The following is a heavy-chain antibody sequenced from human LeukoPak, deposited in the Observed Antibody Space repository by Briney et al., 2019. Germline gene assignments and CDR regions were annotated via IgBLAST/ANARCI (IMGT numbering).Heavy chain of an antibody. V-gene: IGHV3-21*01. CDR3: AQWDSSGSDFDY. D-gene: IGHD6-19*01. Sequence: GGSLRLSCAASGFTFSSYSMNWVRQAPGKGLEWVSSISSSSSYIYYADSVKGRFTISRDNAKNSLYLQMNSLRAEDTAVYYCAQWDSSGSDFDYWGQGTLVTVSS. CDR2: ISSSSSYI. J-gene: IGHJ4*02. CDR1: GFTFSSYS.